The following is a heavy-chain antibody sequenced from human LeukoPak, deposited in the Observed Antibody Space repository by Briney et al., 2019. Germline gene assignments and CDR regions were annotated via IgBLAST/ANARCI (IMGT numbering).Heavy chain of an antibody. D-gene: IGHD6-25*01. CDR1: GFTVSSNS. Sequence: PGGSLRLSCAASGFTVSSNSMNWVRQAPGKGLEWVSVIYSGGRTHSADSVKGRFTISRDNSKNTLYLQMNSLRAEDTAVYYCAREAAGSDYWGQGTLVTVSS. CDR2: IYSGGRT. V-gene: IGHV3-53*01. J-gene: IGHJ4*02. CDR3: AREAAGSDY.